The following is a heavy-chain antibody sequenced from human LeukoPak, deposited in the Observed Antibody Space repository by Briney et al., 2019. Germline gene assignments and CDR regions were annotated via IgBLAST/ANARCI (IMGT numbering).Heavy chain of an antibody. Sequence: SETLSLTCTVSGGSISSDTYWSWIRQPPGKGLEWIGEINHSGSANYNPSLKSRVTISVDTSKNQFSLKLSSVTAADTAVYYCARRRGGYNYYFDYWGQGTLVTVSS. CDR3: ARRRGGYNYYFDY. D-gene: IGHD5-24*01. CDR1: GGSISSDTY. J-gene: IGHJ4*02. CDR2: INHSGSA. V-gene: IGHV4-34*01.